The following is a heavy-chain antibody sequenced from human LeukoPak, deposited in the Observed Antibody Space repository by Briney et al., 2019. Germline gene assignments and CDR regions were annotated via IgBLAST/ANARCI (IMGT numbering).Heavy chain of an antibody. CDR3: AKDGYSGSGSVFYFDY. D-gene: IGHD3-10*01. Sequence: AGSLRLSCAASGFTFNSYVMSWVRQAPGKGLEWVSGITGSGGSTYYADSVKGRFTISRDNSKNTVYLQMNNLRAEDTAVYYCAKDGYSGSGSVFYFDYWGQGTLVTVSS. CDR1: GFTFNSYV. J-gene: IGHJ4*02. V-gene: IGHV3-23*01. CDR2: ITGSGGST.